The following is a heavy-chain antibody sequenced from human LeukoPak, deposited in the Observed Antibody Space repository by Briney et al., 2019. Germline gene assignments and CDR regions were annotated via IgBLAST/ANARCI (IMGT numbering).Heavy chain of an antibody. Sequence: GGSLRLSCTASGFTFGDYAMTWVRQAPGKGLEWVGFIRSKAYGGTTEYAASVKGRFTISRDDSKSIAYLQMNSLKTEDTAVYYCTRSGSGGSCFTCWFDPWGQGTLVTVSS. D-gene: IGHD2-15*01. CDR2: IRSKAYGGTT. CDR3: TRSGSGGSCFTCWFDP. J-gene: IGHJ5*02. V-gene: IGHV3-49*04. CDR1: GFTFGDYA.